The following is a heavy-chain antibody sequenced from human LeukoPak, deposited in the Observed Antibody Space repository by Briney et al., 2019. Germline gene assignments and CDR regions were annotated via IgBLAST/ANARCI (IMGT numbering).Heavy chain of an antibody. CDR2: VIPIFGTA. J-gene: IGHJ4*02. D-gene: IGHD5-24*01. V-gene: IGHV1-69*05. CDR1: GGTFSSYA. CDR3: ARDRGRDGYNLYYFDY. Sequence: ASVKVSCKASGGTFSSYAISWVRQAPGQGLEWMGGVIPIFGTANYAQKFQGRVTITTDESTSTAYMELSSLRSEDTAVYYCARDRGRDGYNLYYFDYWGQGTLVTVSS.